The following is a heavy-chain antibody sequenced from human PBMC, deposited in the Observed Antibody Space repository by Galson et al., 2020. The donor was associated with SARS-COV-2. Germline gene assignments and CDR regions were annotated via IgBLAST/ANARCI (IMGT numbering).Heavy chain of an antibody. CDR1: GFTFSSYG. Sequence: TGGSLRLSCAASGFTFSSYGMHWVRQAPGKGLEWVAVISYDGSNKYYADSVKGRFTISRDNSKNTLYLQMNSLRAEDTAVYYCAKDRSSSWDENWFDPWGQGTLVTVSS. CDR3: AKDRSSSWDENWFDP. CDR2: ISYDGSNK. V-gene: IGHV3-30*18. J-gene: IGHJ5*02. D-gene: IGHD6-13*01.